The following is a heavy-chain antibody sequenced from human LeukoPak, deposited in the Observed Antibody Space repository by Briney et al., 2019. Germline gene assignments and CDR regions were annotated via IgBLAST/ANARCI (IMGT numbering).Heavy chain of an antibody. D-gene: IGHD1-26*01. CDR2: MYSGGST. J-gene: IGHJ4*02. CDR3: ASSGSYHVLGYFDY. V-gene: IGHV3-66*01. Sequence: GESLRLSCAASGFTFSTYTMNCVRQAPGKGLEWVSVMYSGGSTYYADSVKGRFTISRDNSKNTMFLQMNSLRVEDTAVYYCASSGSYHVLGYFDYWGQGTLVTVSS. CDR1: GFTFSTYT.